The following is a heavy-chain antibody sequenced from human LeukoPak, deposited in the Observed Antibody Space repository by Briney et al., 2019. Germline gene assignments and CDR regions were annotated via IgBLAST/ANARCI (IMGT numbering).Heavy chain of an antibody. CDR3: ARSTYYYDSSGYWTFDY. CDR2: IYYSGST. D-gene: IGHD3-22*01. V-gene: IGHV4-31*03. J-gene: IGHJ4*02. CDR1: GGSISSGGYY. Sequence: SQILSLTCTVSGGSISSGGYYWSWIRQHPGKGLEWIGYIYYSGSTYYNPSLKSRVTISVDTSKNQFSLKLSSVTAADTAVYYCARSTYYYDSSGYWTFDYWGQGTLVTVSS.